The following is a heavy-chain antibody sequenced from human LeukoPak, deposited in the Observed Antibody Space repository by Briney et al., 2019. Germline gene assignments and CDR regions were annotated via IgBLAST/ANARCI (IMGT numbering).Heavy chain of an antibody. Sequence: SVKVSCKASGGTFSTYAINWVRQAPGQGLEWMGGIIPMFGTANYAQKFQGRVTITADESTSTAFMELSGLRSDDTAVYYCARDPSGSSWRVDYWGQGTLVTVSS. V-gene: IGHV1-69*13. CDR1: GGTFSTYA. CDR2: IIPMFGTA. CDR3: ARDPSGSSWRVDY. D-gene: IGHD6-13*01. J-gene: IGHJ4*02.